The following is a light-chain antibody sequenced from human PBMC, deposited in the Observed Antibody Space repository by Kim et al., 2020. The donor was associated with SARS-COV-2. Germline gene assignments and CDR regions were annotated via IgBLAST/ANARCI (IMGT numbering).Light chain of an antibody. CDR1: SSDIGAYNH. J-gene: IGLJ1*01. Sequence: GQSITISCAGTSSDIGAYNHVSWYQQYPGKAPKLIIYHVTRRPSGVSNRFSASKSGNTASLTISGLQAEDEADYYCTSYTTTSTWVFGTGTKVTVL. CDR2: HVT. V-gene: IGLV2-14*03. CDR3: TSYTTTSTWV.